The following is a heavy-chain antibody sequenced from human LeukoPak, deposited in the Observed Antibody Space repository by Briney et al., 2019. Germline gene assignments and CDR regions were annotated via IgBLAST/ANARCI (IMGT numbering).Heavy chain of an antibody. CDR1: GGSFSGYY. CDR3: ARGRRRFDY. V-gene: IGHV4-34*01. Sequence: SETLSLTCAVYGGSFSGYYWSWIRQPPEKGLEWIEEINHSGSTYYNPSLRSRVTISVDTSKSQFSLKLSSVTAADTAVYYCARGRRRFDYWGQGTLVTVSS. J-gene: IGHJ4*02. CDR2: INHSGST.